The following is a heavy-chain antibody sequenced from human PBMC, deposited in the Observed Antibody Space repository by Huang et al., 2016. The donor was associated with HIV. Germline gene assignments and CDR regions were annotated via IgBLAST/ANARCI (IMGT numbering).Heavy chain of an antibody. CDR3: ARLPGSITMIRGVITDPY. D-gene: IGHD3-10*01. Sequence: QLQLQESGPGLVKPSETLSLTCTVSGGSIRSDNYYWGWIRQPPGKGLEWIGSICYSWRTYYNPALKRRVTITVDTSKNHFSLRMRSLTAADTAVYYCARLPGSITMIRGVITDPYWGQGTLVTVSS. CDR2: ICYSWRT. V-gene: IGHV4-39*02. J-gene: IGHJ4*02. CDR1: GGSIRSDNYY.